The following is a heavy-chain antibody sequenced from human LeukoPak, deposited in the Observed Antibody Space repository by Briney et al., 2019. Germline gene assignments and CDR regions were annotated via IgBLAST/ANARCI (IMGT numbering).Heavy chain of an antibody. CDR3: ARDLDYGDYFGWFDP. V-gene: IGHV3-30*04. CDR2: ISYDGSNE. CDR1: GFTLSSYA. D-gene: IGHD4-17*01. J-gene: IGHJ5*02. Sequence: GRSLRLSCAASGFTLSSYAMHWVRQAPGKGLEWVAVISYDGSNEYYADSVKGRFTISRDNSKNTLYLQMNSLRAEDTAVYYCARDLDYGDYFGWFDPWGQGTLVTVSS.